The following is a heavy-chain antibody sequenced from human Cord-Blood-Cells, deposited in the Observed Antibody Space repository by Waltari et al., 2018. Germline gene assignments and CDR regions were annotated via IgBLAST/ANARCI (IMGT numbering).Heavy chain of an antibody. D-gene: IGHD3-22*01. V-gene: IGHV1-24*01. CDR2: FEPEDGET. J-gene: IGHJ5*02. CDR3: ATEAPDSSGYYYWVEP. CDR1: GYTPTELS. Sequence: QVQLVQSGAEVKKPGASVKVSCKVSGYTPTELSMHWVRQAHGKGLEWMGGFEPEDGETIYAQKFQGRVTMTDDTSTDTAYKELSSLRAGDTAVYYCATEAPDSSGYYYWVEPWGQGTLVTVSS.